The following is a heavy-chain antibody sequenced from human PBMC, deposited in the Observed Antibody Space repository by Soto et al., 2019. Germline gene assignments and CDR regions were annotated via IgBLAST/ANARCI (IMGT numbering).Heavy chain of an antibody. CDR2: IKQDGSEK. V-gene: IGHV3-7*01. CDR3: ARSWVQLWLGDAFDI. J-gene: IGHJ3*02. D-gene: IGHD5-18*01. Sequence: GESLKISCAASGFTFSSYWMSWVRQAPGKGLEWVANIKQDGSEKYYVDSVKGRFTISRDNAKNSLYLQMNSLRAEDTAVYYCARSWVQLWLGDAFDIWGQGTMVTVSS. CDR1: GFTFSSYW.